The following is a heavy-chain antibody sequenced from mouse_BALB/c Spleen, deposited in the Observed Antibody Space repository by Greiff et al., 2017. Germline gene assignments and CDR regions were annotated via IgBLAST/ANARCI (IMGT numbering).Heavy chain of an antibody. J-gene: IGHJ2*01. D-gene: IGHD2-10*02. CDR1: GYTFTSYW. CDR2: IYPGNSDT. Sequence: EVQLQQSGTVLARPGASVKMSCTASGYTFTSYWMHWVKQRPGQGLEWIGAIYPGNSDTSYNQKFKGKAKLTAVTSTSTAYMELSSLTNEDSAVYYCTRFEYGNSFDYWGQGTTLTVSS. CDR3: TRFEYGNSFDY. V-gene: IGHV1-5*01.